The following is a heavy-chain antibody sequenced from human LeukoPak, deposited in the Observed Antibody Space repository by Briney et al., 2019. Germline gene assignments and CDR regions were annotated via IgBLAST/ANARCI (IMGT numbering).Heavy chain of an antibody. V-gene: IGHV4-34*01. Sequence: PSETLSLTCAVHGGSFSGYYWSWIRQPPGKGLEWIGEINHSGSTNYDPSLKSRVTISVDTSKNQFSLKLSSVTAADTAVYYCARTLVGALYWGQGTLVTVSS. CDR1: GGSFSGYY. CDR2: INHSGST. CDR3: ARTLVGALY. J-gene: IGHJ4*02. D-gene: IGHD1-26*01.